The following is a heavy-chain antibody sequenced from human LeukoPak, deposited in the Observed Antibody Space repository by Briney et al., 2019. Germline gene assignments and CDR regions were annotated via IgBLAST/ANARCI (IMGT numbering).Heavy chain of an antibody. CDR2: IYTSGST. D-gene: IGHD3-10*01. CDR1: GGSISSGSYY. V-gene: IGHV4-61*02. CDR3: ARVRYALNYGSGTPDAFDI. Sequence: PSETLSLTCTVSGGSISSGSYYWSWIRQPAGKGLEWIGRIYTSGSTNYNPSLKSRVTISVDTSKNQFSLKLSSVTAADTAVYYCARVRYALNYGSGTPDAFDIWGQGTMVTVSS. J-gene: IGHJ3*02.